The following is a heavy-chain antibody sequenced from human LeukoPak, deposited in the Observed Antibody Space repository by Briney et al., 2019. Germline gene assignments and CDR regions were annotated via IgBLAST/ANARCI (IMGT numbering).Heavy chain of an antibody. CDR3: ARAPYYYGSWANDY. Sequence: PGGSLRLSCAASGFTFSSYWMSWVRQAPGKGLEWVANIKQDGSEKYYVDSVKGRFTISRDNAKNSLYLQMNSLRAEDTAVYYCARAPYYYGSWANDYWGQGTLVTVSS. V-gene: IGHV3-7*01. CDR1: GFTFSSYW. CDR2: IKQDGSEK. J-gene: IGHJ4*02. D-gene: IGHD3-10*01.